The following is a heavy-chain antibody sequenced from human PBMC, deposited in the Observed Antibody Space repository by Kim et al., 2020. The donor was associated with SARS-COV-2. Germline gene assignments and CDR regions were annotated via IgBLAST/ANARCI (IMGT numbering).Heavy chain of an antibody. V-gene: IGHV4-39*01. D-gene: IGHD6-13*01. Sequence: SETLSLTCTVSGGSISSSSYYWGWIRQPPGKGLEWIGSIYYSGSTYYNPSLKSRVTISVDTSKNQFSLKLSSVTAADTAVYYCASQAAAGTVEGTLDYWGQGTLVTVSS. CDR3: ASQAAAGTVEGTLDY. J-gene: IGHJ4*02. CDR2: IYYSGST. CDR1: GGSISSSSYY.